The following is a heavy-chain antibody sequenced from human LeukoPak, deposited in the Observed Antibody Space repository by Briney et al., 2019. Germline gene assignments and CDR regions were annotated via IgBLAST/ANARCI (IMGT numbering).Heavy chain of an antibody. CDR3: ARTGSTVTMLYPFDH. CDR2: IYYSGST. Sequence: PSETLSLTCTVSGGSIRSYYWSWIRQPPGKGLEWIGFIYYSGSTNYNPSLKSRVSISVDTSKNQFSLKLSSVTAADTAVYYCARTGSTVTMLYPFDHWGQGTLVTVSS. J-gene: IGHJ4*02. V-gene: IGHV4-59*01. CDR1: GGSIRSYY. D-gene: IGHD4-17*01.